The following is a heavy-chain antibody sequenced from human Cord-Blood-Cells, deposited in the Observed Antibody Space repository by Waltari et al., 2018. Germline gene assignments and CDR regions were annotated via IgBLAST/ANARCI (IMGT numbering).Heavy chain of an antibody. V-gene: IGHV5-51*01. D-gene: IGHD3-3*01. Sequence: EVQLVQSGAEVKKPGESLKISCKGSGYSFTSYWIGWVRQWPGKGLERMGIIYPGYSDTRYSPSFQGQVTISADKSISTAYLQWSSLKASDTAMYYCARQDDFWSGYYYYGMDVWGQGTTVTVSS. CDR3: ARQDDFWSGYYYYGMDV. CDR2: IYPGYSDT. J-gene: IGHJ6*02. CDR1: GYSFTSYW.